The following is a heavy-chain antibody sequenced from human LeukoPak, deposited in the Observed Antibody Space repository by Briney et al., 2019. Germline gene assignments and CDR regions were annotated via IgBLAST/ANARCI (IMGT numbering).Heavy chain of an antibody. CDR3: AKSIASAGTNSCYYMDV. J-gene: IGHJ6*03. CDR2: IFHSGTT. V-gene: IGHV4-38-2*02. D-gene: IGHD6-13*01. Sequence: SETLSLTCTVSGYSISSGYSWGWIGQPPGRGLEWIGRIFHSGTTYYNPSLKSRVTISVDTSKNQFSLRLSSVTAADTAVYFCAKSIASAGTNSCYYMDVWGTGTTVTVSS. CDR1: GYSISSGYS.